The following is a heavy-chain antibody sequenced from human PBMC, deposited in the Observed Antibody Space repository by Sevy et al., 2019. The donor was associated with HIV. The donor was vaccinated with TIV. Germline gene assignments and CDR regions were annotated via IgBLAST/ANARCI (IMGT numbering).Heavy chain of an antibody. D-gene: IGHD3-22*01. CDR3: ARDRYYDASGYYYYYYGMDV. Sequence: GGSLRLSCEASGFTVSGNYMAWVRLPPGKGLEWVSLIDSGGSTYYADSVKGRFTISRDNAKNTLYLQMNPLRAEDTAVYFCARDRYYDASGYYYYYYGMDVWGQGTTVTVSS. J-gene: IGHJ6*02. CDR1: GFTVSGNY. CDR2: IDSGGST. V-gene: IGHV3-66*01.